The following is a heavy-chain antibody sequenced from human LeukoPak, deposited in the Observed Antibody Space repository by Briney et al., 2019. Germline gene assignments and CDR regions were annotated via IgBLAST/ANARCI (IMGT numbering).Heavy chain of an antibody. J-gene: IGHJ3*02. D-gene: IGHD6-19*01. CDR3: ATYSTGFDI. CDR2: INHRGST. Sequence: PSETLSLTCAVYGGSFSGYYWSWIRQPPGKGLEWIGEINHRGSTHYSPSLKSRVTISVDTSKKQFSLKLSSVTAADTAVYYCATYSTGFDIWGQGTVVTVSS. CDR1: GGSFSGYY. V-gene: IGHV4-34*01.